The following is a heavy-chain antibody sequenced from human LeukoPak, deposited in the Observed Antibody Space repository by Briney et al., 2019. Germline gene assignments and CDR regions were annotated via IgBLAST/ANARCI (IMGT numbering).Heavy chain of an antibody. D-gene: IGHD5-24*01. Sequence: GGSLRLSCAASGFTFSSYGMHWVRQAPGKGLEWVAFIRYDGSNKYYADSVKGRFTISRDNSKNTLYLQMNSLRAEDTAVYYCARSGMATPDNWFDPWGQGTLVTVSS. CDR2: IRYDGSNK. J-gene: IGHJ5*02. CDR1: GFTFSSYG. V-gene: IGHV3-30*02. CDR3: ARSGMATPDNWFDP.